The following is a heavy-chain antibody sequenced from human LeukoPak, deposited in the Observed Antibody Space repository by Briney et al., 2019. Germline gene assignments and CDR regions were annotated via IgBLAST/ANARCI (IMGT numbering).Heavy chain of an antibody. CDR1: GFTFSNAW. J-gene: IGHJ4*02. V-gene: IGHV3-15*01. CDR3: TIDLNYYDSSGYYYFDY. D-gene: IGHD3-22*01. CDR2: IKSKTDGGTT. Sequence: GGSLRPSCAASGFTFSNAWMSWVRQAPGKGLEWVGRIKSKTDGGTTDYAAPVKGRFTISRDDSKNTLYLQMNSLKTEDTAVYYCTIDLNYYDSSGYYYFDYWGQGTLVTVSS.